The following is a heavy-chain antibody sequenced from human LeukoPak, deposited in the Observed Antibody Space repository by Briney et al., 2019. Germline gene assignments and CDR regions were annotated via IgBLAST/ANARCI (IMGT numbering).Heavy chain of an antibody. CDR3: ARRGTGHGMEV. V-gene: IGHV3-74*01. CDR2: INNDGSSA. CDR1: GFTFNNYW. D-gene: IGHD1-1*01. J-gene: IGHJ6*02. Sequence: GGSLRLSCAASGFTFNNYWIHWVRQVPGKGLVWVSRINNDGSSASYVDSVKGRFTISRDNAKNTLFLQMNSLRAEDTAVYYCARRGTGHGMEVWGQGTTVIVSS.